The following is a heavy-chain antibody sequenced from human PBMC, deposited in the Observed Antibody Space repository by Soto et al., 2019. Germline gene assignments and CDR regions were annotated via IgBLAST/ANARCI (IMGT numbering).Heavy chain of an antibody. CDR1: GFTVSSNY. V-gene: IGHV3-53*01. J-gene: IGHJ3*02. D-gene: IGHD3-22*01. CDR3: ARTYVSSAGGAFDI. CDR2: IYSRGST. Sequence: EVQLVESGGGLIQPGGSLRLSCAASGFTVSSNYMSWVRQAPGKGLEWVSVIYSRGSTYYADSVNGRFSISRDNSNNTLYRQMNSLRAEDTAVYYCARTYVSSAGGAFDIWCQGTIVTVSS.